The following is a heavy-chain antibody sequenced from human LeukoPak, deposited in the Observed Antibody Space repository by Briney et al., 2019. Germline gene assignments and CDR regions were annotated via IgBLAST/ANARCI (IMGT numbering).Heavy chain of an antibody. Sequence: GGSLRLSCEASGFTFSDHYMDWVRQTPGKGLEWIGRIRNKANSYTTEYAASVKGRFIISRDDSKNSLDLQMNSLKTEGTAMYYCTRGRYCSGGSCYVPFDSWGQGTLVTVSS. J-gene: IGHJ4*02. CDR2: IRNKANSYTT. CDR1: GFTFSDHY. D-gene: IGHD2-15*01. V-gene: IGHV3-72*01. CDR3: TRGRYCSGGSCYVPFDS.